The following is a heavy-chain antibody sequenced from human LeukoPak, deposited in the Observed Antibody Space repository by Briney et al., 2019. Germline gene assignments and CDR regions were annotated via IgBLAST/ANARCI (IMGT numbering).Heavy chain of an antibody. CDR1: GFTVSSNY. CDR3: ASDPAAPGYWYFDL. CDR2: IYSGGST. J-gene: IGHJ2*01. Sequence: SGGSLRLSCAASGFTVSSNYMSWVRQAPGKGLEWVSVIYSGGSTYYADSVKGRFTISRDNSKNTLYLQMNSLRAEDTAVYYCASDPAAPGYWYFDLWGRGTLVTVSS. V-gene: IGHV3-66*01. D-gene: IGHD6-25*01.